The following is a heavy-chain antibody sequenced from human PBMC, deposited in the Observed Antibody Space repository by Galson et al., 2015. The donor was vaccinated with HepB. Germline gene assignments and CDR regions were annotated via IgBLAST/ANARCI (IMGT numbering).Heavy chain of an antibody. D-gene: IGHD4-23*01. CDR2: IYYSGST. Sequence: SEPLSLTCTVSGGSISSSSYYWGWIRQPPGKGLEWIGSIYYSGSTYYNPSLKSRVTISVDTSKNQFSLKLTSVTAADTAVYYCARQGRTVVFWFDPWGQGTLVTVSS. J-gene: IGHJ5*02. CDR1: GGSISSSSYY. V-gene: IGHV4-39*01. CDR3: ARQGRTVVFWFDP.